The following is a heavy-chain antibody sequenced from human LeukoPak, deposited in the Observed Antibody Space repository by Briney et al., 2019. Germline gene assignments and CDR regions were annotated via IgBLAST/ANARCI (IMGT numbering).Heavy chain of an antibody. Sequence: PSETLSLTCTVSGGSISSYYWSWIRQPPGKGLECIGCIYYSGSTNYNPSLKSRVTISLDTSKNQFSLKLSSVTAADTAVYYCAKVGVGHWYLDLWGRGTLVTVSS. CDR3: AKVGVGHWYLDL. CDR1: GGSISSYY. V-gene: IGHV4-59*01. D-gene: IGHD3-3*01. J-gene: IGHJ2*01. CDR2: IYYSGST.